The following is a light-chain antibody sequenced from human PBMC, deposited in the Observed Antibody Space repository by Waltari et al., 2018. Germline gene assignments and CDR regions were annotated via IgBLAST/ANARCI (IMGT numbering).Light chain of an antibody. Sequence: DIVLTQTPLSLPVTPGEPASISCRSCQSLLHSNGYNYLDWYLQKPGQSPQVVVFLGSRRASGVPDRISGSGSGTEFILRITRVEAADVGIYHCMQTLQTPYTFGQGTKLEI. CDR1: QSLLHSNGYNY. CDR2: LGS. J-gene: IGKJ2*01. V-gene: IGKV2-28*01. CDR3: MQTLQTPYT.